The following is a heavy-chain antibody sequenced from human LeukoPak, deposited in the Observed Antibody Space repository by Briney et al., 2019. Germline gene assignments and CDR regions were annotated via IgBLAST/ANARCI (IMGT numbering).Heavy chain of an antibody. V-gene: IGHV1-8*01. CDR1: GYTFTSYD. D-gene: IGHD3-22*01. CDR2: MNPNSGNT. CDR3: ARGHPYYYDSLGYFDY. J-gene: IGHJ4*02. Sequence: ASVTVSCKASGYTFTSYDINWVRQATGQGLEWMGWMNPNSGNTGYAQKFQGRVTMTRNTSISTAYMELSSLRSEDTAVYYCARGHPYYYDSLGYFDYWGQGTLVTVSS.